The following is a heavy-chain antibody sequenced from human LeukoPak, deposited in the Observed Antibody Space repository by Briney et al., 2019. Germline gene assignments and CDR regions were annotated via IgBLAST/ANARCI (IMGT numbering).Heavy chain of an antibody. V-gene: IGHV4-59*08. CDR3: ARLGLGGSYSPFDY. CDR1: GGSISSYY. J-gene: IGHJ4*02. Sequence: SETLSLTCTVSGGSISSYYWSWIRQPPGKGLEWIGYIYYSGSTNYNPSLKSRVTISVDTSKNQFSLKLSSVTAADTAVYYCARLGLGGSYSPFDYWGQGTLVIVSS. CDR2: IYYSGST. D-gene: IGHD1-26*01.